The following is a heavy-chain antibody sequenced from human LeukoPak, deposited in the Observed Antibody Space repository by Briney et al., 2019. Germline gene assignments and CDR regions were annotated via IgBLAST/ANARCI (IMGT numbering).Heavy chain of an antibody. CDR3: ARDLFRRSALGF. J-gene: IGHJ4*02. V-gene: IGHV4-59*01. D-gene: IGHD1-26*01. CDR1: GGSISSYY. Sequence: SETLSLTRTVSGGSISSYYWSWIRQPPGKGLEWIGYIYYSGSTNYNPSLKSRVTISVDTSKNQFSLKLSSVTAADTAVYYCARDLFRRSALGFWGQGTLVTVPS. CDR2: IYYSGST.